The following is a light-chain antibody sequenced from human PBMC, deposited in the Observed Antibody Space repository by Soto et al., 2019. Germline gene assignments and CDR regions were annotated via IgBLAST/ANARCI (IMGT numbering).Light chain of an antibody. CDR3: QQYYGTHLT. V-gene: IGKV4-1*01. CDR1: QSVLYSSNNKNY. J-gene: IGKJ4*01. Sequence: DILMTQSPDSLAVSLGERATINCKSSQSVLYSSNNKNYLAWYQQKPGQPPKLLIYWASTRESGVPDRFSGSGSGTDFTLTIGSLQAEDVAVYFCQQYYGTHLTFGGGTKVDMK. CDR2: WAS.